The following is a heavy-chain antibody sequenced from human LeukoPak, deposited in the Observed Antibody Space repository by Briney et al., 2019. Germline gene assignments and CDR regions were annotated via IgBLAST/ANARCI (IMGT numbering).Heavy chain of an antibody. D-gene: IGHD1-14*01. J-gene: IGHJ4*02. Sequence: GSLRLSCAASGFTVNRFWMNWVRQDPGKGLEWVANINQDGSEKYYVDSVKGRFTISRDNARNSLHLQLNSLRAEDTAVYYCARDHVEPGVILDYWGQGTLVTVSS. CDR3: ARDHVEPGVILDY. V-gene: IGHV3-7*05. CDR2: INQDGSEK. CDR1: GFTVNRFW.